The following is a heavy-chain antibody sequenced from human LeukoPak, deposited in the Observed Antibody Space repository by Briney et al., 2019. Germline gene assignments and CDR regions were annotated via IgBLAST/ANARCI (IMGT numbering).Heavy chain of an antibody. J-gene: IGHJ4*02. CDR2: IKEDGSEK. D-gene: IGHD4-23*01. Sequence: PGGSLRLSCAASGFTFSSYWMSWVRQAPGRGLEWVATIKEDGSEKYYVDYVKARFTISRDNAKNSLYLQMNSLRAEDTAVYYCARHLRGSFEYWGQGTLVTVSS. CDR1: GFTFSSYW. CDR3: ARHLRGSFEY. V-gene: IGHV3-7*01.